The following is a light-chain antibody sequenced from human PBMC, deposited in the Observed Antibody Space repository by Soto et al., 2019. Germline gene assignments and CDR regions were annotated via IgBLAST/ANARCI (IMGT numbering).Light chain of an antibody. Sequence: QSAPDQPSSGSGAPGTAIPGSSTGTSRYVGCYNYVSWYQQYPGKAPRLMIYDVTNRPSGVSNRFSGSKSGNTASLTISGLQAEDEADYYCSSYRRGSTYVFGTGTKVTV. CDR1: SRYVGCYNY. CDR2: DVT. CDR3: SSYRRGSTYV. J-gene: IGLJ1*01. V-gene: IGLV2-14*01.